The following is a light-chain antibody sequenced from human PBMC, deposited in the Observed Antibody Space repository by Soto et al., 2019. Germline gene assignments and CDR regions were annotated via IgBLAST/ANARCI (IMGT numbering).Light chain of an antibody. J-gene: IGLJ3*02. CDR3: QTWGTGIHRV. Sequence: QPVLTQSPSASASLGASVKLTCTLSSGHSSYAIAWHQQQPEKGPRYLMKLNSDGSHSKGDGIPDRFSGSSSGAERYLTISSLQSEDEVDYYCQTWGTGIHRVFGGGTKLTVL. CDR2: LNSDGSH. CDR1: SGHSSYA. V-gene: IGLV4-69*01.